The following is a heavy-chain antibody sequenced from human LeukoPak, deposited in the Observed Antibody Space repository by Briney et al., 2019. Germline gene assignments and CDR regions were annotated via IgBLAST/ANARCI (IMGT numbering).Heavy chain of an antibody. V-gene: IGHV4-61*02. CDR3: ANSIDFDYGDYYFDY. J-gene: IGHJ4*02. CDR2: IYTSGST. Sequence: SETLSLTCTVSGCSISSGSYYRSWIRQPAGKGLEWIGRIYTSGSTNYNPSLKSRVTISLDTSKNQFSLKLSSVTAADTAVYYCANSIDFDYGDYYFDYWGQGALVTISS. D-gene: IGHD4-17*01. CDR1: GCSISSGSYY.